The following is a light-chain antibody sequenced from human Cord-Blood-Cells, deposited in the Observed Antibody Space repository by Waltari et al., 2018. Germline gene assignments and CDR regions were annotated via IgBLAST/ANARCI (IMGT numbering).Light chain of an antibody. CDR1: QGISSY. V-gene: IGKV1-8*01. Sequence: AIGMTHSPSPFSASTGRRVTIPCRASQGISSYLAWSQQKPGKAPKRLIYAASTLQSGVPSRFSGSGSGTDFTLTISCLQSEDFATYDCQQYYSYPLTFCGGTKVEIK. J-gene: IGKJ4*01. CDR3: QQYYSYPLT. CDR2: AAS.